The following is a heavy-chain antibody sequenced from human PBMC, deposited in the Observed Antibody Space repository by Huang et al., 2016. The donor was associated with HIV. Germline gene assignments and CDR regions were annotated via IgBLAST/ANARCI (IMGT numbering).Heavy chain of an antibody. Sequence: QVQLVESGGGVVQPGGSLRLSCTASGFTFGSFGMHWGRQAPGKVLEWVAFIRYDGNNYYYADSVRGRFTISRDNSKDTLYLQMNRLRPDDSAVYYCAKDLTYTFGRHFDYWGRGTLVTVSS. J-gene: IGHJ4*02. CDR3: AKDLTYTFGRHFDY. V-gene: IGHV3-30*02. CDR2: IRYDGNNY. D-gene: IGHD3-3*01. CDR1: GFTFGSFG.